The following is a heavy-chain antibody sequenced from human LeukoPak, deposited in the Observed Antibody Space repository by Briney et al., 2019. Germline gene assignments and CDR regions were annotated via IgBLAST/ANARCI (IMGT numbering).Heavy chain of an antibody. CDR3: AREGRRAITMVRGVIVY. J-gene: IGHJ4*02. Sequence: PGGSLRLSCAASGFTFSGYSMNWVRQAPGKGLEWVSYISSSSSTIYYADSVKGRFTISRDNAKNSLYLQMNSLRDEDTAVYYCAREGRRAITMVRGVIVYWGQGTLVTVSS. D-gene: IGHD3-10*01. CDR1: GFTFSGYS. CDR2: ISSSSSTI. V-gene: IGHV3-48*02.